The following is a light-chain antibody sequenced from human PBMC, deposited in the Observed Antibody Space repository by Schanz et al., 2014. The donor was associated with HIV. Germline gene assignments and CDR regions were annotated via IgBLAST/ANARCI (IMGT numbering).Light chain of an antibody. CDR3: ASWDGGLKAMV. Sequence: QSVLTQPPSVSEAPRQRVTISCFGSSSNIGNNAVNWYQQFPGKAPELLIYYDDMLPSGVSDRFSGSKSGTSASLAISGLQSEDEAHYYCASWDGGLKAMVFGGGTKLTVL. J-gene: IGLJ2*01. V-gene: IGLV1-36*01. CDR2: YDD. CDR1: SSNIGNNA.